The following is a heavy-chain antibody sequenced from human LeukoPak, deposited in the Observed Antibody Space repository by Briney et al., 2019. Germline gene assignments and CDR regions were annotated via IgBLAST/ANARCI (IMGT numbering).Heavy chain of an antibody. V-gene: IGHV4-39*07. Sequence: KPSETLSLTCTVSGGSISSSSYYWGWIRQPPGKGLEWIGSIYYSGSTYYNPSLKSRVTISVDTSKNQFSLKLSSVTAADTAVYYCARDLRPTVTGGNWFDPWGQGTLVTVSS. CDR1: GGSISSSSYY. CDR3: ARDLRPTVTGGNWFDP. D-gene: IGHD4-11*01. J-gene: IGHJ5*02. CDR2: IYYSGST.